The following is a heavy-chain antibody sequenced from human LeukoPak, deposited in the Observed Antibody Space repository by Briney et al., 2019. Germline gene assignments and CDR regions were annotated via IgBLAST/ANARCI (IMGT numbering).Heavy chain of an antibody. J-gene: IGHJ4*02. Sequence: GGSLRLSCAASGFTFGNYWMHWVRQAPGKGLVWVSRINSDGSSTNYADFVKGRFTISRDNAKNSLYLQMNSLRAEDTAVFYCARAFRDDYGDVKFDYWGQGTLVTVSS. V-gene: IGHV3-74*01. D-gene: IGHD4-17*01. CDR3: ARAFRDDYGDVKFDY. CDR1: GFTFGNYW. CDR2: INSDGSST.